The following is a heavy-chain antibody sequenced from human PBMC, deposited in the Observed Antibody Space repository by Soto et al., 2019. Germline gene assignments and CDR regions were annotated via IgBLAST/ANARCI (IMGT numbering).Heavy chain of an antibody. CDR1: GIIFGSYD. J-gene: IGHJ5*02. CDR3: AQFHGLGIYSPWFDP. Sequence: EVQLLESGGGLVQPGGSLRLSCVASGIIFGSYDMSWVRQAPGKGLEWVSAVRVSDSRTFYADSVRGRFTISRVNSKNTLYLQMNSLRAEDTAVYYCAQFHGLGIYSPWFDPWGQGTLITVSS. V-gene: IGHV3-23*01. D-gene: IGHD3-10*01. CDR2: VRVSDSRT.